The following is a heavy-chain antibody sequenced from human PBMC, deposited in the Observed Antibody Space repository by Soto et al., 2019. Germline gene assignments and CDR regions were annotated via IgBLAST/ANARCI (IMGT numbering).Heavy chain of an antibody. V-gene: IGHV3-30-3*01. CDR2: ISYDGSNK. CDR1: GFTFSSYA. D-gene: IGHD3-22*01. CDR3: AREGRLSPLIVVVLTLPDY. Sequence: QVQLVESGGGVVQPGRSLRLSCAASGFTFSSYAMHWVRQAPGKGLEWVAVISYDGSNKYYADSVKVRFTISRDNSKNPLYLQMNSLSAEDTAVYYCAREGRLSPLIVVVLTLPDYWGQGTLVTVSS. J-gene: IGHJ4*02.